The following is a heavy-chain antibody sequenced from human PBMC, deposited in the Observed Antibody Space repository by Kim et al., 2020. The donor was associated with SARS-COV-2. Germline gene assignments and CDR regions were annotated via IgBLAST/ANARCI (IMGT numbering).Heavy chain of an antibody. V-gene: IGHV4-34*01. CDR3: ARGLGIAVAAIIDY. J-gene: IGHJ4*02. Sequence: NPSLKSRVTISVDKSKKQFSLKLSTVTAADTAVYYCARGLGIAVAAIIDYWGQGTLVTVSS. D-gene: IGHD6-19*01.